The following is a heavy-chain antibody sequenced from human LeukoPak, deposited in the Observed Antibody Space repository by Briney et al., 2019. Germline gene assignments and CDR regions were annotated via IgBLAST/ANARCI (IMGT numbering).Heavy chain of an antibody. CDR1: GFTFSNYW. J-gene: IGHJ4*02. Sequence: GGSLRLSCVASGFTFSNYWMSWARQAPGKGLEWVANIHQDGSEKYYVDSVEGRFTISRDNAKNSLYLQMNSLRAEDTAVYYCVRASYYYGSDYWGQGTLVTVSS. CDR3: VRASYYYGSDY. V-gene: IGHV3-7*01. D-gene: IGHD3-10*01. CDR2: IHQDGSEK.